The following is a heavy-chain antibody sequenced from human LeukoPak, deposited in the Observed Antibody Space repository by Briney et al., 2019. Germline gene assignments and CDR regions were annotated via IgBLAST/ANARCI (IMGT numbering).Heavy chain of an antibody. J-gene: IGHJ4*02. CDR2: INPSAGST. CDR1: GYTFTSYY. CDR3: ARGSGGYFEDFDY. V-gene: IGHV1-46*01. D-gene: IGHD5-12*01. Sequence: ASVKVSCKASGYTFTSYYIHWVRQAPGQGLEWMGIINPSAGSTSYAQKFQGRVTMTRDTSTNTVYMELSSLRSEDTAVYYCARGSGGYFEDFDYWGQGTLVTVSS.